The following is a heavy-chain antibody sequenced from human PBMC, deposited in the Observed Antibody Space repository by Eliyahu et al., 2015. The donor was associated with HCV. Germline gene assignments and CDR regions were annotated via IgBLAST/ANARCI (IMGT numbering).Heavy chain of an antibody. Sequence: EVQLVESGGGLVQPXGSLRLSCAASGFTFSSYWMSWVRQAPGKGLEWVANIKQDESEKCYLGXVKGRFTISRDNSKNSLYLQMNSLRAEDTAVYYCARMLYGVHFDYWGQGTLVAVSS. V-gene: IGHV3-7*01. D-gene: IGHD2-8*01. CDR3: ARMLYGVHFDY. J-gene: IGHJ4*02. CDR2: IKQDESEK. CDR1: GFTFSSYW.